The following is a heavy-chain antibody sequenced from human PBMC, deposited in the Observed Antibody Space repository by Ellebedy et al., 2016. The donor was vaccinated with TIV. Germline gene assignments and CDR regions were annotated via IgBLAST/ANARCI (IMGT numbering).Heavy chain of an antibody. CDR3: ARSSYPYYFDY. J-gene: IGHJ4*02. V-gene: IGHV3-74*03. CDR1: GFTFSNYW. CDR2: IHGDGGDT. Sequence: GGSLRLXXAASGFTFSNYWMHWVRQAPGKGLVWVSLIHGDGGDTTYADSGKGRFTISRDNAKNTLYLQMNNLRPEDTAVYYCARSSYPYYFDYWGQGTQVTVSS.